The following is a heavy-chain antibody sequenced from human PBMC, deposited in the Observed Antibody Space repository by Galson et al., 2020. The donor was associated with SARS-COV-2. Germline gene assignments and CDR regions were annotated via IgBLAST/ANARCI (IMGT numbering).Heavy chain of an antibody. CDR3: TQILSPGVKFDY. D-gene: IGHD3-10*01. J-gene: IGHJ4*02. V-gene: IGHV2-5*02. Sequence: SGPTLVKPTQTLTLTCTFSGFSLSTSGVGVGWIRQAPGKALEWLGLIYWDNDKWYSPSLRNRLTITKDTFKNQVVLTMTSMDPVDTATYFRTQILSPGVKFDYWGQGTLVTVSS. CDR2: IYWDNDK. CDR1: GFSLSTSGVG.